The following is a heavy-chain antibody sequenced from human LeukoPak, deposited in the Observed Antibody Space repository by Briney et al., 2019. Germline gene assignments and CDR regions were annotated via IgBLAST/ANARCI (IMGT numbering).Heavy chain of an antibody. D-gene: IGHD6-19*01. V-gene: IGHV3-7*01. Sequence: PGGSLRLPCVASGFTFSSYWMSWVRQAPGKGLEWVANIKQDGSERYYVDSVKGRFTISRDNAKNSLFLQMNSLRAEDTAVYYCARVAAMTGTVIDYWGQGTLVTVSS. CDR1: GFTFSSYW. J-gene: IGHJ4*02. CDR3: ARVAAMTGTVIDY. CDR2: IKQDGSER.